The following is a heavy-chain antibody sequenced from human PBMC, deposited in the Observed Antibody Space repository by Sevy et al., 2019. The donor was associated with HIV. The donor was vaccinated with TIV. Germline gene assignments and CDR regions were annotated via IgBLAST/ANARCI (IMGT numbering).Heavy chain of an antibody. CDR3: ARDPRGGYYYYLDV. Sequence: GGSLRLSCAASGFTFSSYNMNWVRQAPGKGLEWVSCISASSGYIYYADSVKGRFTISRDNAKNSLYLQMNSLRAEDTAVYYCARDPRGGYYYYLDVWGQGTTVTVSS. CDR1: GFTFSSYN. J-gene: IGHJ6*02. D-gene: IGHD3-10*01. V-gene: IGHV3-21*01. CDR2: ISASSGYI.